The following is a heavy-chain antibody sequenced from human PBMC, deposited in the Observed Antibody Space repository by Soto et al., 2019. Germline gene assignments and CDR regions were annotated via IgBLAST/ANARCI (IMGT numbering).Heavy chain of an antibody. J-gene: IGHJ4*02. CDR1: GFSLSTPSGVG. V-gene: IGHV2-5*02. D-gene: IGHD3-22*01. CDR3: AHILGIGGYYEGFDY. CDR2: IYWDDGN. Sequence: QITLKESGPTLVKPTQTLTLTCTFSGFSLSTPSGVGVGWIRQPPGKALEWLAFIYWDDGNRYSPSLKSRLTITKDTSKNQVVLIMTNMDPVATATYYCAHILGIGGYYEGFDYWGQGALVTVSS.